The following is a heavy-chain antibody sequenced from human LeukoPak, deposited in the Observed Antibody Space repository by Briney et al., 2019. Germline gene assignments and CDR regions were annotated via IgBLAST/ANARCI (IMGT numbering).Heavy chain of an antibody. D-gene: IGHD5-18*01. V-gene: IGHV4-34*01. Sequence: SETLSLTCAVYGGSFSGYYWSWIRQPPGKGLEGIGEINHSGSTNYNPSLKSRVTTSVDTSKNQFSLKLSSVTAADTAVYYCARIDTAMVYPFDYWGQGTLVTVSS. CDR2: INHSGST. CDR3: ARIDTAMVYPFDY. J-gene: IGHJ4*02. CDR1: GGSFSGYY.